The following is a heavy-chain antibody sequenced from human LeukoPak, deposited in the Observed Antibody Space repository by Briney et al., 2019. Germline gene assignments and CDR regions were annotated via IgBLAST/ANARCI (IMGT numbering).Heavy chain of an antibody. Sequence: GGSLRLSCAASGFTFSSYWMSWVRQAPGKGLEWVASIKQDGSEKTYVDSVKGRFTVSRDNAENSLFLQMDSLRAEDTAFYYCAVTTRSESFDYWGQGTLVTVSS. CDR2: IKQDGSEK. CDR1: GFTFSSYW. J-gene: IGHJ4*02. V-gene: IGHV3-7*01. CDR3: AVTTRSESFDY. D-gene: IGHD1-1*01.